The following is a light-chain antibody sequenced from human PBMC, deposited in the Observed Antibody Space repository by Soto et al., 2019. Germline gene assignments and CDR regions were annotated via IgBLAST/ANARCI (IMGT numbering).Light chain of an antibody. CDR1: QSVSNNY. V-gene: IGKV3-20*01. Sequence: EIVLTQSPGTLSLSPGERATLSCRASQSVSNNYLAWYQQKPGQAPRLLIYGASRRATGIPDRFSGSGSGTDFTLTISRLEPEDFAVYSCQQYGSSPRTFGGGTKVEIK. CDR3: QQYGSSPRT. CDR2: GAS. J-gene: IGKJ4*01.